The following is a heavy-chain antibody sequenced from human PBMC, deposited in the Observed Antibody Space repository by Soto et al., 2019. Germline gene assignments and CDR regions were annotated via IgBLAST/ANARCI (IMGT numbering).Heavy chain of an antibody. D-gene: IGHD6-13*01. V-gene: IGHV3-48*02. CDR1: GFTFSSYS. CDR2: ISSSSSTI. J-gene: IGHJ4*02. CDR3: AREQPQPVRGGFDY. Sequence: GSLRLSCAASGFTFSSYSMNWVRQAPGKGLEWVSYISSSSSTIYYADSVKGRFTISRDNAKNSLYLQMNILRDEDTAVYYCAREQPQPVRGGFDYWGKGSMVTVSS.